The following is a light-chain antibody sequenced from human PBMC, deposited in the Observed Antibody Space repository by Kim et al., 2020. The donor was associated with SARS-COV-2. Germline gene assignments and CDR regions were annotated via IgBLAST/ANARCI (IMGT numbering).Light chain of an antibody. CDR1: QSISTY. CDR2: SAS. V-gene: IGKV1-39*01. Sequence: SASVGDRVTITCRASQSISTYLHWYQQKPGKAPKLLIYSASSLQSGVPLRFSGTGSGTDFTLTITSLQPEDFATYSCQQTYSAPYSFGQGTKLEIK. CDR3: QQTYSAPYS. J-gene: IGKJ2*03.